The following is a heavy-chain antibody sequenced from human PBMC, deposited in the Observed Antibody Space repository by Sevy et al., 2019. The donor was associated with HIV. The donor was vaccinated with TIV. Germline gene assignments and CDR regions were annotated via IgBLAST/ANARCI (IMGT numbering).Heavy chain of an antibody. CDR1: AFTFSNAW. CDR3: ATAPGYYDSAPFDY. V-gene: IGHV3-15*01. D-gene: IGHD3-22*01. Sequence: GGSLRLSCAVSAFTFSNAWTNWVRQAPGTGLQWVGLIKSKIDGETTDYVAPVKGRFTISRDDSTNTLYLQMNSLKTEDTGVYYCATAPGYYDSAPFDYWGPGTLVTVSS. CDR2: IKSKIDGETT. J-gene: IGHJ4*02.